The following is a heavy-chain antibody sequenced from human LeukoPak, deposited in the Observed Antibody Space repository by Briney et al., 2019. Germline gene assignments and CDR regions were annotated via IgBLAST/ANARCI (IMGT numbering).Heavy chain of an antibody. J-gene: IGHJ4*02. CDR1: GGSISSYY. V-gene: IGHV4-59*01. Sequence: SETLSLTCTVSGGSISSYYWSWIRQPPGKGLEWIGYIYYSGSTNYNPSLKSRVTISVDTSKNQFSLKLSSVTAADTAVYYCARGGRNYVWGSYRKQDDDYWGQGTLVTVSS. CDR2: IYYSGST. CDR3: ARGGRNYVWGSYRKQDDDY. D-gene: IGHD3-16*02.